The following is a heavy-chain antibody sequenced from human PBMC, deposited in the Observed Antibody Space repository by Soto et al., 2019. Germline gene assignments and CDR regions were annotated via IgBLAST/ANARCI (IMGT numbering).Heavy chain of an antibody. D-gene: IGHD2-8*01. CDR2: IYPGDSDT. CDR3: ARQGSNGAYYYYGMDV. J-gene: IGHJ6*02. V-gene: IGHV5-51*01. CDR1: GYRFSSYW. Sequence: GESLKISCKGSGYRFSSYWIAWVRQMPGKGLEWMGIIYPGDSDTIYSPSFQGQVTFSADKSTSTAYLQWSSLKAADTAMYYCARQGSNGAYYYYGMDVWGQGTTVTVSS.